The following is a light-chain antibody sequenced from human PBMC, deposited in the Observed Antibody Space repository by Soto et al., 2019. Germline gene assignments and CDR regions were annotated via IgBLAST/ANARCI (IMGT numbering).Light chain of an antibody. Sequence: QSVLTQPRSVSGSPGQSVTISCTGTSGDVGGSNHVSWYQHHPGQAPKFLIYDVTKRPSRVPDRFSGSKSGNTASLTISGLQAEDEADYYCCSDAGTYTFVFGTGTKVTVL. J-gene: IGLJ1*01. CDR1: SGDVGGSNH. CDR2: DVT. V-gene: IGLV2-11*01. CDR3: CSDAGTYTFV.